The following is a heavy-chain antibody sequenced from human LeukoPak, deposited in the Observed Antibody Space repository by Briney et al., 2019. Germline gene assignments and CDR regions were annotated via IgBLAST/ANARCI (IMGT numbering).Heavy chain of an antibody. CDR2: ISGSDGST. Sequence: GGSLRLSCVASGFTFKTYGMSWVRQAPGKGLEWVSTISGSDGSTYYADSVKGRFTISRDNSKSTLYLQMNSLRAEDTAVYYCAAGSYFGDYWGQGTLVTVSS. V-gene: IGHV3-23*01. CDR3: AAGSYFGDY. J-gene: IGHJ4*02. D-gene: IGHD1-14*01. CDR1: GFTFKTYG.